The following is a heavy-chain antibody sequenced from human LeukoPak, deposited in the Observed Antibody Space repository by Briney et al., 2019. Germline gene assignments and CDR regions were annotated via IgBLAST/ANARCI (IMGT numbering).Heavy chain of an antibody. V-gene: IGHV4-59*01. CDR2: IYHSGST. J-gene: IGHJ4*02. Sequence: PSETLSLTCTVSGSIVNYYLSWIRQTPGKGPEWLGYIYHSGSTKYNSSLKRRVTMSVDTSSNQFSLNLKSVTAADTAVYYCATGPHYDYWGPGMLVTVSS. CDR3: ATGPHYDY. CDR1: GSIVNYY.